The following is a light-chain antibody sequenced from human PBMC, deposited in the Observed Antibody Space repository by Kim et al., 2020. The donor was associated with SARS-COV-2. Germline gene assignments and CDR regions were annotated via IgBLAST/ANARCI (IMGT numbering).Light chain of an antibody. CDR2: GNN. Sequence: QSVLTQPPSASGTPGQRVTISCSGSSSNIGSNTVNWYQQFPGTAPKLLIYGNNQRPSGVPDRFSGSKSGTSASLAIRGLQSEDEADYCCATWDDSLNGWVFGGGTKLTVL. CDR1: SSNIGSNT. J-gene: IGLJ3*02. V-gene: IGLV1-44*01. CDR3: ATWDDSLNGWV.